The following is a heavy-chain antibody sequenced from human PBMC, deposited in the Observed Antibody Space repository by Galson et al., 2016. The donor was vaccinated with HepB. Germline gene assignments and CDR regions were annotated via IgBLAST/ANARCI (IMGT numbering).Heavy chain of an antibody. D-gene: IGHD1-1*01. CDR2: IKRKIDGGTT. V-gene: IGHV3-15*01. J-gene: IGHJ3*02. CDR1: GFTFNNAW. Sequence: SLRLSCAASGFTFNNAWMSWVRQAPGKGLEWVGRIKRKIDGGTTDYAAPVKGRFTFSRDDSKNTLYLQMNSLKTEDTAVYYCTSGLRYGATTGAFDIWGQGTMVTVSS. CDR3: TSGLRYGATTGAFDI.